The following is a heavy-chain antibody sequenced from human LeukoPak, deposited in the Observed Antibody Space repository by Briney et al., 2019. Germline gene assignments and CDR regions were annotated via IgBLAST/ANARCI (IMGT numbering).Heavy chain of an antibody. Sequence: GASVKVSCKASGYTFTSYAMHWVRQAPGQRLEWMGWINAGNGNAKYSQKFQGRVTITRDTSASTDYMELSSLRSEDTAVYYCARARTTVVSRFDPWGQGTLVTVSS. CDR1: GYTFTSYA. CDR2: INAGNGNA. V-gene: IGHV1-3*01. D-gene: IGHD4-23*01. CDR3: ARARTTVVSRFDP. J-gene: IGHJ5*02.